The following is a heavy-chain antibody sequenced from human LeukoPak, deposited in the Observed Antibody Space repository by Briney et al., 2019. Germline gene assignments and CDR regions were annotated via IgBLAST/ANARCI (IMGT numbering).Heavy chain of an antibody. Sequence: GGSLRLSCAASGVTFSSYAMSWVRQAPGKGLEWVSAISGSGGSTYYADSVKGRFTISRDNSKNTLYLQMNSLRAEDTAVYYCARDGRDIVVVPAATNLDYWGQGTLVTVSS. D-gene: IGHD2-2*01. V-gene: IGHV3-23*01. CDR3: ARDGRDIVVVPAATNLDY. J-gene: IGHJ4*02. CDR1: GVTFSSYA. CDR2: ISGSGGST.